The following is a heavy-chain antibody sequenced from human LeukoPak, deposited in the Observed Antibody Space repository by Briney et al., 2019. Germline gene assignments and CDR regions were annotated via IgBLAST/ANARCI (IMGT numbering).Heavy chain of an antibody. J-gene: IGHJ3*02. D-gene: IGHD5-24*01. CDR3: ARPREMAATNDAFDI. Sequence: SETLSLTCTVSGGSTSSYYWSWIRQPPGKGLEWIGYIYYSGSTNYNPSLKSRVTISVDTSKNHFSLKLNSVTAADTAVYYCARPREMAATNDAFDIWGQGTMVTVSS. CDR2: IYYSGST. CDR1: GGSTSSYY. V-gene: IGHV4-59*08.